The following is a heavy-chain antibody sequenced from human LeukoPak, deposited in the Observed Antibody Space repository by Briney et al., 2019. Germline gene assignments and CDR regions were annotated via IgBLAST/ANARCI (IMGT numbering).Heavy chain of an antibody. CDR1: GGSFSGYY. D-gene: IGHD1-26*01. CDR3: ARCSRVGATCEFDY. J-gene: IGHJ4*02. CDR2: INHSGST. V-gene: IGHV4-34*01. Sequence: SETLSLTCAVYGGSFSGYYWSWIRQPPGKGLEWIGEINHSGSTNYNPSLKSRVTISVDTSKNQFSLKLSSVTAADTAVYYCARCSRVGATCEFDYWGQGTLVTVSS.